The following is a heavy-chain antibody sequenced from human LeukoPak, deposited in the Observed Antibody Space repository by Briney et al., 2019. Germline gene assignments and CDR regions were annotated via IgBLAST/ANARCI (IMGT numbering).Heavy chain of an antibody. CDR1: SLTFTILC. Sequence: GGSLTLSHAPSSLTFTILCVQCASHAPGQGLEWVAVISFDGSHQYHADSVKGGNSIYRDNFKNTVYLQMNSMRAEEPAVYYGAKSHPPTVTAEEGEYLQHWGQGTLVTVSS. CDR3: AKSHPPTVTAEEGEYLQH. D-gene: IGHD4-17*01. J-gene: IGHJ1*01. CDR2: ISFDGSHQ. V-gene: IGHV3-30*18.